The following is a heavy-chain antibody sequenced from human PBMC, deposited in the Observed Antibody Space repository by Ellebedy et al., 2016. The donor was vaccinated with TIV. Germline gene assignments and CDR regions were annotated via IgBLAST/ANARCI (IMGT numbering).Heavy chain of an antibody. D-gene: IGHD3-22*01. V-gene: IGHV3-7*01. CDR1: GFTFSTYW. J-gene: IGHJ6*02. CDR2: INQDGSEK. CDR3: ATNYEDSVYLPPYPFYHFAMDV. Sequence: PGGSLRLSCAASGFTFSTYWMTRVRQAPGKGLEWVANINQDGSEKYYADSVKGRFTISRDNAENSLFLQMSSLRAEDAAVYYCATNYEDSVYLPPYPFYHFAMDVWGQGSTVTVSS.